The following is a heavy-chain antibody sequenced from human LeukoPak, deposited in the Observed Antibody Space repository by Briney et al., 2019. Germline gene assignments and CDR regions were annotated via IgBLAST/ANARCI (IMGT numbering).Heavy chain of an antibody. CDR2: INHSGST. J-gene: IGHJ5*02. CDR3: ARDTPLMVRGVISRTGWFDP. Sequence: SETLSLTCAVYGGSFSGYYWSWIRQPPGKGLEWIGEINHSGSTNYNPSLKSRVTISVDTSKNQFSLKLSSVTAADTAVYYCARDTPLMVRGVISRTGWFDPWGQGTLVTVSS. CDR1: GGSFSGYY. D-gene: IGHD3-10*01. V-gene: IGHV4-34*01.